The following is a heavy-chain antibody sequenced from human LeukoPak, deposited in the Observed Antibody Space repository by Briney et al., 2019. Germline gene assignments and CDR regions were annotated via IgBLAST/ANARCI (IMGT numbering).Heavy chain of an antibody. CDR3: ARKLVSRRAAAGRRDY. CDR2: INHSGST. J-gene: IGHJ4*02. D-gene: IGHD6-13*01. CDR1: GGSFSGYY. V-gene: IGHV4-34*01. Sequence: PSETLFLTCAVYGGSFSGYYWRWVRQPPGKGLEWIGEINHSGSTNYNPSLKSRVTISVDTSKNQFSLKLSSVSAADTAVYYCARKLVSRRAAAGRRDYWGQGTLVTVSS.